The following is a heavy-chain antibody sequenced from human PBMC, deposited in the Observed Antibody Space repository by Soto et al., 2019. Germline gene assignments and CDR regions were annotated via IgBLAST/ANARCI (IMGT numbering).Heavy chain of an antibody. Sequence: QVQLQESGPGLVKPSETLSLTCTVSGGSISSYYWSWIRQPPGKGLEWIGYIYYSGTTNYNPSLKSRVTISVDTSKNQLSLKLRSVTAADTAVYYCARRYGYSFDYWGQGTLVTVSS. D-gene: IGHD5-18*01. CDR2: IYYSGTT. CDR3: ARRYGYSFDY. V-gene: IGHV4-59*08. CDR1: GGSISSYY. J-gene: IGHJ4*02.